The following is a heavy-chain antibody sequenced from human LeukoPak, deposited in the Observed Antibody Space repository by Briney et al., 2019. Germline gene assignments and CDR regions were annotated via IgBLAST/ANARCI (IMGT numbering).Heavy chain of an antibody. CDR3: ARDYCTGEGCYHSLGL. Sequence: ASVKVSCKASGGTFSSYAISWVRQAPGQGLEWMGGIIPIFGTANYAQKFQGRVTITTDESTSTAYMELSSLRSEDTAVYFCARDYCTGEGCYHSLGLWGQGTLVTVSS. D-gene: IGHD2-8*02. J-gene: IGHJ4*02. V-gene: IGHV1-69*05. CDR1: GGTFSSYA. CDR2: IIPIFGTA.